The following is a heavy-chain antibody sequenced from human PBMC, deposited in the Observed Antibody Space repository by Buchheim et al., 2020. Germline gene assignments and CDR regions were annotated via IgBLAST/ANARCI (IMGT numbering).Heavy chain of an antibody. CDR1: GFTFSNYW. CDR2: IKQDGSAK. Sequence: EVQLVESGGGLAQPGGSLRLSCAASGFTFSNYWMGWVRQVPGKGLEWVANIKQDGSAKYYVDSVKGRFTISRDNAKNSLYLQMNSLRAEDTALYYCARENYFDYWGQGAL. CDR3: ARENYFDY. J-gene: IGHJ4*02. V-gene: IGHV3-7*01.